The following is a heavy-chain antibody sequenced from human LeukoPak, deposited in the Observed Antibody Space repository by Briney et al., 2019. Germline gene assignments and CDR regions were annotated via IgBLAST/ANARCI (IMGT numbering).Heavy chain of an antibody. CDR1: GGTFSSYA. J-gene: IGHJ3*02. V-gene: IGHV1-69*13. D-gene: IGHD3-3*01. Sequence: SVKVSWKASGGTFSSYAISWVRQAPGQGLEWMGGIIPIFGTANYAQKFQGRVTITADESTSTAYMELSSLRSEDTAVYYCARDLAITIFGVVIRTDAFDIWGQGTMVTVSS. CDR2: IIPIFGTA. CDR3: ARDLAITIFGVVIRTDAFDI.